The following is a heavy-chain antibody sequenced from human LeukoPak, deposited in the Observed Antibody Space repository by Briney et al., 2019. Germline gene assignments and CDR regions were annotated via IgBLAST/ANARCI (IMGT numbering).Heavy chain of an antibody. Sequence: SETLSLTCAVYGGSLSGYYWSWIRQPPGKGLEWIGEINHRGGTNYNPSLKSRVTISVDTSKNQFSLKLSSVTAADTAVYYCARAYYDSSGYYSYYYYYMDVWGKGTTVTISS. CDR3: ARAYYDSSGYYSYYYYYMDV. CDR1: GGSLSGYY. J-gene: IGHJ6*03. D-gene: IGHD3-22*01. V-gene: IGHV4-34*01. CDR2: INHRGGT.